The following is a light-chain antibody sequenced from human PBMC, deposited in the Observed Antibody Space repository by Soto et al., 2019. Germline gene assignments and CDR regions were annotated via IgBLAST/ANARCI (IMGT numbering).Light chain of an antibody. CDR1: HNINTY. CDR3: QQSFSTLT. CDR2: ATS. Sequence: DIQITQSPSSLPAAVLDRFTITCRASHNINTYLNWYQQKPGKAPRLLICATSRLQSGVPSRFSGRGSGTDFTLTISSLRTEDFATYYCQQSFSTLTFGQGTRLEI. J-gene: IGKJ5*01. V-gene: IGKV1-39*01.